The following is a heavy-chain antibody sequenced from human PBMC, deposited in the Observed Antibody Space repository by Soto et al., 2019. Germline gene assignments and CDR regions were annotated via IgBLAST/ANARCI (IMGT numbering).Heavy chain of an antibody. J-gene: IGHJ5*02. V-gene: IGHV4-34*01. CDR3: ARGTVRITIFGVVIPWWFDP. CDR2: INNLGSI. CDR1: GGSLSDYF. D-gene: IGHD3-3*01. Sequence: SETLSLTCVVSGGSLSDYFWSWIRQPPGMALEWIGEINNLGSINYNPSLKSRVTISVDTSKNQFSLKLNSVTAADTAVYYCARGTVRITIFGVVIPWWFDPWGQGTLVTV.